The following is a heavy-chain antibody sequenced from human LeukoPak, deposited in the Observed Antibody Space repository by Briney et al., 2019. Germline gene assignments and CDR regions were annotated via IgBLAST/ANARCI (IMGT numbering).Heavy chain of an antibody. J-gene: IGHJ6*04. CDR2: ISSSGSTI. CDR1: GFTFSSYE. CDR3: AGLGITMIGGV. D-gene: IGHD3-10*02. V-gene: IGHV3-48*03. Sequence: GGSLRLSCAASGFTFSSYEMNWVRQAPGKGLEWVSYISSSGSTIYYADSVKGRFTISRDNAKNSLYLQMNSLRAEDTAVYCCAGLGITMIGGVWGKGTTVTISS.